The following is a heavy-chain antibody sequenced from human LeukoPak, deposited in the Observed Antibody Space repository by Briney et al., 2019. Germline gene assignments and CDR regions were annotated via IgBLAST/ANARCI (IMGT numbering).Heavy chain of an antibody. CDR3: ARGPAGYPLSYYYSMDV. J-gene: IGHJ6*03. CDR1: GGSISSYY. V-gene: IGHV4-59*01. Sequence: PSETLSLTCTVSGGSISSYYWSWIRQPPGKGLEWIGYIYYSGSTNYNPSLKSRVTISVDTSKNQFSLKLSSVTAADTAVYYCARGPAGYPLSYYYSMDVWGKGTTVTVSS. D-gene: IGHD1-1*01. CDR2: IYYSGST.